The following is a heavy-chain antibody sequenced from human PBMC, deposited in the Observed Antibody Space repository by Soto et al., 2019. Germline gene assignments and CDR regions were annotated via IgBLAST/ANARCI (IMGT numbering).Heavy chain of an antibody. CDR1: GYSFTKYW. Sequence: GESRKISCKGSGYSFTKYWSGWVRQMPGKGLEGMAIIYPDESDTRYSPSFQGQVTISADKSISTAYLQWSSLKASDTAMYYCVRMGFSGGGYLSYYYYGMDIWGQGTTVTVSS. CDR3: VRMGFSGGGYLSYYYYGMDI. CDR2: IYPDESDT. J-gene: IGHJ6*02. D-gene: IGHD5-12*01. V-gene: IGHV5-51*01.